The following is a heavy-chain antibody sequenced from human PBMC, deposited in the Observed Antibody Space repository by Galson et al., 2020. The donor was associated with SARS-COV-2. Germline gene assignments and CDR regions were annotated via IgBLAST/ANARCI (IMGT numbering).Heavy chain of an antibody. Sequence: TGGSLRLSCAASGFTFSSYAMHWVRQAPGKGLEWVAVISYDGSNKYYADSVKGRSTISRDNSKNTLYLQMNSLRAEDTAVYYCARDDWWDDILTGYPLYYYYGMDVWGQGTTVTVSS. V-gene: IGHV3-30-3*01. CDR2: ISYDGSNK. CDR3: ARDDWWDDILTGYPLYYYYGMDV. CDR1: GFTFSSYA. J-gene: IGHJ6*02. D-gene: IGHD3-9*01.